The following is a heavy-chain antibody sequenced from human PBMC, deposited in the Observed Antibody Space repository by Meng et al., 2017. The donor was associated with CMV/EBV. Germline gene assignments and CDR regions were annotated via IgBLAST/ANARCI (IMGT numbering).Heavy chain of an antibody. CDR3: ARRQQLVRSYYYYGMDV. V-gene: IGHV1-2*02. CDR1: GYTFTGYY. J-gene: IGHJ6*02. Sequence: ASVKVSCKASGYTFTGYYMHWVRQAPGQGLEWMGWINPNSGGTNYAQKFQGRVTMTRDTSISTAYMELSSLRSEDTAVYYCARRQQLVRSYYYYGMDVWGQGTTVTVSS. CDR2: INPNSGGT. D-gene: IGHD6-13*01.